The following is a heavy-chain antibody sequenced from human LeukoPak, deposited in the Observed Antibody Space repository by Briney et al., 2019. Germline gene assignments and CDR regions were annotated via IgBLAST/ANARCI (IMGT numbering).Heavy chain of an antibody. J-gene: IGHJ4*02. CDR3: ARAYCGGDCYWEGYYFDY. D-gene: IGHD2-21*02. V-gene: IGHV3-11*04. Sequence: PGGSLRLSCAASGFTFSDYYMSWIRQAPGKGLEWVSYISSSGSTIYYADSVKGRFTISRDNSKNTLYLQMGSLRAEDMAVYYCARAYCGGDCYWEGYYFDYWGQGTLVTVSS. CDR2: ISSSGSTI. CDR1: GFTFSDYY.